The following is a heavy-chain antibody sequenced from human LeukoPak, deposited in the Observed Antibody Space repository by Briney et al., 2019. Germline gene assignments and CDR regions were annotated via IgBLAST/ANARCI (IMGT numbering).Heavy chain of an antibody. CDR3: ARDSLVGSSWGYYYYYYYMDV. D-gene: IGHD6-13*01. J-gene: IGHJ6*03. CDR2: INPSGGST. CDR1: GYTFTSYY. Sequence: ASVKVSCKASGYTFTSYYMHWVRQAPGQGLEWMGIINPSGGSTSYAQKFQGRVTMTRDTSTSTVYMELSSLRSEDTAVYYCARDSLVGSSWGYYYYYYYMDVWGKGTTVTISS. V-gene: IGHV1-46*01.